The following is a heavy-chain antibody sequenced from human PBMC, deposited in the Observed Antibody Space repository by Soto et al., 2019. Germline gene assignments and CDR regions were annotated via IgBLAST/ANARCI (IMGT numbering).Heavy chain of an antibody. CDR1: GGTFRSYA. CDR2: IIPIFGTA. V-gene: IGHV1-69*13. J-gene: IGHJ4*02. CDR3: ARARALRGYYDIDY. D-gene: IGHD3-22*01. Sequence: SVKVSCKASGGTFRSYAISWVRQAPGQGLEWMGGIIPIFGTANYAQRFQGRVTITADESTSTAYMELSSLRSEDTAVYYCARARALRGYYDIDYWGQGTLVTVSS.